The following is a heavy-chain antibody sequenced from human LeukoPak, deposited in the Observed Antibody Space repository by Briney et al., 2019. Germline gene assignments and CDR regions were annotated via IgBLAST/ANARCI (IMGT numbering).Heavy chain of an antibody. CDR2: IYHSGST. Sequence: NASETLSLTCAVSGGSISSGGYSWSWIRPPPGKGLEWIGYIYHSGSTYYNPSLKSRVTISVDRSKNQFSLKLSSVTAADTAVYYCARGAPSSSSWTEFDYWGQGTLVTVSS. CDR3: ARGAPSSSSWTEFDY. V-gene: IGHV4-30-2*01. J-gene: IGHJ4*02. D-gene: IGHD6-13*01. CDR1: GGSISSGGYS.